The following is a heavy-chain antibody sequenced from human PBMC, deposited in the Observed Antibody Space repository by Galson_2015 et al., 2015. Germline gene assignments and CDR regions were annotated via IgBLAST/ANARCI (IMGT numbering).Heavy chain of an antibody. D-gene: IGHD2-21*01. Sequence: SLRLSCAASGFTFSSYWMSWVRQAPGKGLEWVANIKQDGSEKYYVDSVKGRFTISRDNAKNSLYLQMNSLRAEDTAVYYCAVGLGGDLMAFDIWGQGTMVTVSS. CDR3: AVGLGGDLMAFDI. CDR2: IKQDGSEK. V-gene: IGHV3-7*01. CDR1: GFTFSSYW. J-gene: IGHJ3*02.